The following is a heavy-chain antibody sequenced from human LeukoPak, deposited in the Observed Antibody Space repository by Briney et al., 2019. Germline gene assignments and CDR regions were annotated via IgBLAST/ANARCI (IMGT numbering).Heavy chain of an antibody. CDR1: GGTFSSYA. V-gene: IGHV1-69*13. D-gene: IGHD3-22*01. J-gene: IGHJ3*02. CDR3: ARWNPEVIHDAFDI. Sequence: GASVKVSCKASGGTFSSYAISWVRQAPGQGLEWMGGIIPIFGTANYAQKFQGRVTITADEFTSTAYMELSSLRSEDTAVYYCARWNPEVIHDAFDIWGQGTMVTVSS. CDR2: IIPIFGTA.